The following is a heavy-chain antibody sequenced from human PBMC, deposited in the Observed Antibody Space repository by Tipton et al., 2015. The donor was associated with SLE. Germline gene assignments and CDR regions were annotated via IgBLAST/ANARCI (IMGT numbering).Heavy chain of an antibody. Sequence: QLVQSGAEVKKPGASVKVSCKASGYTFTSYGISWVRQAPGQGLEWMGRIIPIFGTASYAQKFQGRVTITADESTSTAYMELSSLRSEDTAVYYCASPPGGGNVAFDIWGQGTMVTVSS. J-gene: IGHJ3*02. V-gene: IGHV1-69*18. CDR2: IIPIFGTA. CDR1: GYTFTSYG. CDR3: ASPPGGGNVAFDI. D-gene: IGHD4-23*01.